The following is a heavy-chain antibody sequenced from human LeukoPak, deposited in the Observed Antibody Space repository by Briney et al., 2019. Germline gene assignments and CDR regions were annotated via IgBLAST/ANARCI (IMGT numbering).Heavy chain of an antibody. J-gene: IGHJ4*02. Sequence: ASVKVSCKASGYTFTSYYMHWVRQAPGQGLEWMGIINPSGGSTSYAQKFQGRVTMTRDTSTSTVYMELSSLRSEDTAVYYCARDVEMATIKPGFGYWGQGTLVTVSS. CDR1: GYTFTSYY. V-gene: IGHV1-46*01. CDR3: ARDVEMATIKPGFGY. D-gene: IGHD5-24*01. CDR2: INPSGGST.